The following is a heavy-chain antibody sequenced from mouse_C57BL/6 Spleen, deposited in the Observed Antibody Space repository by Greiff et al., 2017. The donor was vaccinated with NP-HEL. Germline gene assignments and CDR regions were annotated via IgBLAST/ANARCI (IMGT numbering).Heavy chain of an antibody. CDR1: GYTFTDYN. CDR3: ASRYYYGSSLTGPFDY. J-gene: IGHJ2*01. V-gene: IGHV1-22*01. D-gene: IGHD1-1*01. Sequence: LQQSGPELVKPGASVKMSCKASGYTFTDYNMHWVKQSHGKSLEWIGYINPNNGGTSYNQKFKGKATLTVNKSSSPAYRELRSLTSEDSAVYYCASRYYYGSSLTGPFDYWGQGTTLTVSS. CDR2: INPNNGGT.